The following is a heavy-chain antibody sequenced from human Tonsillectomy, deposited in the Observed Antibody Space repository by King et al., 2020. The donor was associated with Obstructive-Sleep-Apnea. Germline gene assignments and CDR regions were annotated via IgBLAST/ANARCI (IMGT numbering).Heavy chain of an antibody. J-gene: IGHJ4*02. V-gene: IGHV3-30-3*01. CDR1: GFTLSSYA. Sequence: VQLVESGGGVVQPGRYLRISCAASGFTLSSYAMHWFRQAAGKGLEWVAVIAIDGINNSYADSVKVRFTISRDNSKNRLYMQMNSLRAEDTAVYYCARSKYGSGSYPFDYWGQGTLVTVSS. CDR3: ARSKYGSGSYPFDY. CDR2: IAIDGINN. D-gene: IGHD3-10*01.